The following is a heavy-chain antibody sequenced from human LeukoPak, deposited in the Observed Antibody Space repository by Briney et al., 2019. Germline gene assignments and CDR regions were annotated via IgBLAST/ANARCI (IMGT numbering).Heavy chain of an antibody. D-gene: IGHD3-16*01. CDR3: ARHIMIVVTEYHLDD. CDR2: VSHSGTT. CDR1: GGSISRPGFF. V-gene: IGHV4-39*01. J-gene: IGHJ4*02. Sequence: SETLSLICSVSGGSISRPGFFWGWIRQLPGKGLEWIGSVSHSGTTYYNPPLRSRVTVSVDTSKSQFNLELRSATAADSAVYYCARHIMIVVTEYHLDDWGQGTQVSVSS.